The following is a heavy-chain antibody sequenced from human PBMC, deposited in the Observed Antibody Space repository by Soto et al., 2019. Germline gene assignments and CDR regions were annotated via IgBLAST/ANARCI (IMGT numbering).Heavy chain of an antibody. J-gene: IGHJ6*04. D-gene: IGHD6-25*01. V-gene: IGHV4-39*01. CDR1: GGSISTTTYY. CDR3: ATHGGYSSGCYYSGMDV. Sequence: SETLSLTCTVSGGSISTTTYYWGWVRQPPGKGLEWIGNIYYTGRTYYNPSLKSRVTISVDTSNNQFSLRLNSVTAADTAVYYFATHGGYSSGCYYSGMDVRGKGTTVTVSS. CDR2: IYYTGRT.